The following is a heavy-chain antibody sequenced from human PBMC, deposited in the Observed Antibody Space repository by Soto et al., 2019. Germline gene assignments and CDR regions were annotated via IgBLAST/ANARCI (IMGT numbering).Heavy chain of an antibody. Sequence: QVQLVESGGGVVQPGRSLRLSCAASGFTFSSYAMHWVRQAPGKGLEWVAVISYDGSNKYYADSVKGRFTISRDNSKNTLYLRMNSLRAEDTAVYYCASRDGSGDDAFDIWGQGTMVTVSS. CDR3: ASRDGSGDDAFDI. CDR1: GFTFSSYA. J-gene: IGHJ3*02. D-gene: IGHD3-10*01. CDR2: ISYDGSNK. V-gene: IGHV3-30-3*01.